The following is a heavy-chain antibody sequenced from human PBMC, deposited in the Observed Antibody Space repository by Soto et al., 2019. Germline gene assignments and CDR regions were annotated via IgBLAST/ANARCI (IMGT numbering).Heavy chain of an antibody. V-gene: IGHV1-18*01. Sequence: QVQLVQSGAEVKKPGASVKVSCKASGYTFTSYGISWVRQAPGQGLEWMGWISAYNGNTNYAQKLQGRVTMTTDTATSTAYRELRSLRSDDTAVYYCARGVRYYYGSGSYYPFDYWGQGTLVTVSS. D-gene: IGHD3-10*01. CDR3: ARGVRYYYGSGSYYPFDY. CDR2: ISAYNGNT. CDR1: GYTFTSYG. J-gene: IGHJ4*02.